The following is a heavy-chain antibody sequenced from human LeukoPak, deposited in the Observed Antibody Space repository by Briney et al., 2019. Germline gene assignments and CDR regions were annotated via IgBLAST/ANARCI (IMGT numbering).Heavy chain of an antibody. D-gene: IGHD1-26*01. Sequence: ASVKVSCRASGYTFTAHYIHWVRQAPGQGLEWIGWISPNSGGTKSVQKFQGRVTMTRDTSITTVYMELSGLSLDDTAVYYCARGGGRYSVDYWGQGTLVIVSS. CDR2: ISPNSGGT. CDR3: ARGGGRYSVDY. CDR1: GYTFTAHY. J-gene: IGHJ4*02. V-gene: IGHV1-2*02.